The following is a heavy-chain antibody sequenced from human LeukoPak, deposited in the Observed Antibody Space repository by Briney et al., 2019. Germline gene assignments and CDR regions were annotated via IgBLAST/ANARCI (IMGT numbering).Heavy chain of an antibody. D-gene: IGHD3-22*01. J-gene: IGHJ4*02. CDR2: ISYDGSIK. CDR1: GFIFSSYA. V-gene: IGHV3-30*04. Sequence: PGGSLGLSCAASGFIFSSYAMHWVRQAPGKGLEWVAVISYDGSIKYYADSVKGRFTISRDNSKNTLYLQMNSLRAEDTAVYYCARDYYDTSGYYPWSHWGQGTLVTVSS. CDR3: ARDYYDTSGYYPWSH.